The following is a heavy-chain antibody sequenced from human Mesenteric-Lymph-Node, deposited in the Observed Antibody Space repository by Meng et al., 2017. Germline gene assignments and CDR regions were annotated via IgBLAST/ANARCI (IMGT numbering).Heavy chain of an antibody. CDR2: IYYSGST. D-gene: IGHD2-15*01. Sequence: SETLSLTCTVSGGSISSYYWSWIRQSPGKGLEWIGYIYYSGSTNYNPSLKSRVTISVDTSKNQFSLKLSSVTAADTAVYYCARIVVVVAATAYYFDYWGQGTLVTVSS. CDR1: GGSISSYY. V-gene: IGHV4-59*01. CDR3: ARIVVVVAATAYYFDY. J-gene: IGHJ4*02.